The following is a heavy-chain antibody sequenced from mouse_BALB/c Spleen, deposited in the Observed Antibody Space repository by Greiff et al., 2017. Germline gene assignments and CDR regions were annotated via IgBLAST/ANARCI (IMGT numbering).Heavy chain of an antibody. Sequence: DVMLVESGGDLVKPGGSLKLSCAASGFTFSSYGMSWVRQTPDKRLEWVATISSGGSYTYYPDSVKGRFTISRDNAKNTLYLQMSSLKSEDTAMYYCARHDREDEGYYDYWGQGTTLTVSS. V-gene: IGHV5-6*02. CDR3: ARHDREDEGYYDY. CDR1: GFTFSSYG. J-gene: IGHJ2*01. D-gene: IGHD2-3*01. CDR2: ISSGGSYT.